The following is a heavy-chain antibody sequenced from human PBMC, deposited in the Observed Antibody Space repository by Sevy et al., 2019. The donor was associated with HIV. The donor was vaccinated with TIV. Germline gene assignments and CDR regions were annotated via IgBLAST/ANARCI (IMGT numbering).Heavy chain of an antibody. Sequence: GGSLRLPCAPSGFPFVTYGMSGAPRAPGRGREWVPNKNKEGSEKNYLDSVKGRFTISRDNAKNSLYLQMNSLRAEDTAVYYCASLYYYDSSGYHWGQGTLVTVSS. J-gene: IGHJ4*02. CDR1: GFPFVTYG. V-gene: IGHV3-7*01. D-gene: IGHD3-22*01. CDR3: ASLYYYDSSGYH. CDR2: KNKEGSEK.